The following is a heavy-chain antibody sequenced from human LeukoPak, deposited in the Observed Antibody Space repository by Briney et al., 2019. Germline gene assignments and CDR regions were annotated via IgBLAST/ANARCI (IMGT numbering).Heavy chain of an antibody. CDR1: GASFSSYY. Sequence: SETLSLTCTVSGASFSSYYWSWLRQPPGKGLEWIAYIFYNGNTKYNPSLKSRVTISVDTSKTQFSLKVTSVTAADTAVYYCARDRRLGELLLSYYFDYWGQGTLVTVSS. CDR2: IFYNGNT. CDR3: ARDRRLGELLLSYYFDY. J-gene: IGHJ4*02. D-gene: IGHD1-26*01. V-gene: IGHV4-59*12.